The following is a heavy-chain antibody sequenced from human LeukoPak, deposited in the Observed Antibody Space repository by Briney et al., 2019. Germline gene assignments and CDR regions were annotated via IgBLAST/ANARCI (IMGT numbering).Heavy chain of an antibody. CDR3: AREEIRSWFDP. CDR2: IDYSGST. CDR1: GGSISNYY. D-gene: IGHD5-24*01. Sequence: SETXSLTCTVSGGSISNYYWSWIRQPPGKXXEWIGYIDYSGSTNYNPSLKSRVTISVDTSKNQFSLKLSSVTAADTAVYYCAREEIRSWFDPWGQGTLVTVSS. J-gene: IGHJ5*02. V-gene: IGHV4-59*01.